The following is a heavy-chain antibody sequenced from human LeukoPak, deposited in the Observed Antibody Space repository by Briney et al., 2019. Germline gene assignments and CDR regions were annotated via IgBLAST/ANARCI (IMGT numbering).Heavy chain of an antibody. V-gene: IGHV4-59*08. CDR2: IYYSGST. J-gene: IGHJ5*02. CDR1: GGSFSSYY. Sequence: RTAETLPLTCTVSGGSFSSYYWSWIRQPPGKGLEWIGYIYYSGSTNYNPSLKSRVTISVDTSKNQFSLKRSSVTAADTAVYYCARQWINCSGGSCYFVGLFPGGQGTLVTVSS. CDR3: ARQWINCSGGSCYFVGLFP. D-gene: IGHD2-15*01.